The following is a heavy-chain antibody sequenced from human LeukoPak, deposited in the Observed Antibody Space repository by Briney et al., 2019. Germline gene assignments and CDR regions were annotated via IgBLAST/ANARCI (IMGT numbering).Heavy chain of an antibody. CDR2: IYYTGST. V-gene: IGHV4-39*07. Sequence: SETLSLTCTVSGGSIYSSNYYWGWIRQPPAKGLEWIGSIYYTGSTYYNPSLKSRVTISVDTSKNQFSLKLSSVTAADTAVYYCARVEQPTPGGYYYYYMDVWGKGTTVTVSS. CDR3: ARVEQPTPGGYYYYYMDV. CDR1: GGSIYSSNYY. J-gene: IGHJ6*03. D-gene: IGHD6-13*01.